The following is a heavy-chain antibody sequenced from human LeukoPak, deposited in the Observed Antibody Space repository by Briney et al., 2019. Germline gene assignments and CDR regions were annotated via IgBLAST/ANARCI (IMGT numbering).Heavy chain of an antibody. CDR1: GGSISPYY. J-gene: IGHJ4*02. Sequence: SETLSLTCTVSGGSISPYYWSWIRQPPGKGLEWLGYIYYSGNTDYNPSLKSRVAISVDTSKNQFSVKLSSVTAADTAVYYCARSTGSTMFIDYWGQGTLVTVSS. V-gene: IGHV4-59*01. CDR3: ARSTGSTMFIDY. CDR2: IYYSGNT. D-gene: IGHD3-10*02.